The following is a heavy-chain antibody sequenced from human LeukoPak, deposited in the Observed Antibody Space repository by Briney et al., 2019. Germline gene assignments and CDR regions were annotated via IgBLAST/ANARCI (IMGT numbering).Heavy chain of an antibody. CDR3: ARTRYDYYDNSGEVSYYMDV. CDR2: IYYSGST. D-gene: IGHD3-22*01. J-gene: IGHJ6*03. Sequence: SETLSLTCTVSGGSISSYYWSWIRQPPGKGLEWIGYIYYSGSTNYNPSLKSRVTMSVDTSKNQFSLKLSSVTAADTAVYYCARTRYDYYDNSGEVSYYMDVWGKGTTVTISS. V-gene: IGHV4-59*12. CDR1: GGSISSYY.